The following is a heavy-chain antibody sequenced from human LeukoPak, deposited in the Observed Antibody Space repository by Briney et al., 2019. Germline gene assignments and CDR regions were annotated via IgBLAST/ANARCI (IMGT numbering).Heavy chain of an antibody. D-gene: IGHD1-26*01. V-gene: IGHV3-30*04. J-gene: IGHJ4*02. CDR2: ISYDGSNK. CDR1: GFTFSSYA. Sequence: PGRSLRLSCAASGFTFSSYAMHWVRQAPGKGLEWVAVISYDGSNKYYADSVKGRFTISRDNSKNTLYLQMNSLRAEDTAVYYCARASGSYSPFDYWGQGTLVTVPS. CDR3: ARASGSYSPFDY.